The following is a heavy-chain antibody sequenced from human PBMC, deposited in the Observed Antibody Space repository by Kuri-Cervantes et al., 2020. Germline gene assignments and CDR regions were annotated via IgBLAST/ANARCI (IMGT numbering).Heavy chain of an antibody. Sequence: GGSLRLSSAASGFTVSSNYMSWVRQAPGKGLEWVSVIYSGGSTYYADSVKGRFTISRDNSKNTLYLQMNSLRAEDTAVYYCARSTPGYSSSWYGRYYYGMDVWGQGTTVTVSS. CDR2: IYSGGST. CDR3: ARSTPGYSSSWYGRYYYGMDV. CDR1: GFTVSSNY. D-gene: IGHD6-13*01. J-gene: IGHJ6*02. V-gene: IGHV3-53*01.